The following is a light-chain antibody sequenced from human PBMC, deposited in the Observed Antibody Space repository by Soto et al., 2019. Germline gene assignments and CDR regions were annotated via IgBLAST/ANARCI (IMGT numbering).Light chain of an antibody. CDR2: GNS. CDR1: SSNIGAGYD. CDR3: QSYDSSLSGWV. Sequence: QSVLTQPPSVSRAPGQRVTISCTESSSNIGAGYDVHWYQQLPGTAPKLLIYGNSNRPSGVPDRFSGSKSGTSASLAITGLQAEDEADSYCQSYDSSLSGWVFGGGTKVTVL. V-gene: IGLV1-40*01. J-gene: IGLJ3*02.